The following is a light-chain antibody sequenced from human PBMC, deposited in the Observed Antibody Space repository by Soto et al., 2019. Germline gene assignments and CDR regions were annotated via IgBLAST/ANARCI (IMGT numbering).Light chain of an antibody. V-gene: IGLV2-8*01. CDR2: EVI. Sequence: QSALTQPPSASGSPGQSVTISCTGTSSDVGAYNSVSWYQQHPGKAPKLMIYEVIKRPSGVPDRFSGSKSDNTASLTVSGLQAEDEAVYYCSSYAGSNTFVVFGGGTKVTV. CDR1: SSDVGAYNS. CDR3: SSYAGSNTFVV. J-gene: IGLJ2*01.